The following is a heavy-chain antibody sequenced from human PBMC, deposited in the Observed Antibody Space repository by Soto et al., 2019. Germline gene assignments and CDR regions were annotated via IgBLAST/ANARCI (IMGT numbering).Heavy chain of an antibody. CDR2: IFSNDEK. D-gene: IGHD2-15*01. V-gene: IGHV2-26*01. J-gene: IGHJ5*02. CDR1: GFSLSNAGMG. CDR3: TPTEDGGRSRTPAGWFDA. Sequence: QVTLKESGPVLVKPTETLTLTCTVSGFSLSNAGMGVSWIRQPPGKALEWLAHIFSNDEKRFSTSLKNRLTISKDTSNRQVVLIMTNMDPVDTATYYSTPTEDGGRSRTPAGWFDAWGQGTLVTVSS.